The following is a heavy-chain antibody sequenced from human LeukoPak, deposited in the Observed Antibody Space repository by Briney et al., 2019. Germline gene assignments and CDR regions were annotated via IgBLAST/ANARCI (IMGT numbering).Heavy chain of an antibody. V-gene: IGHV5-10-1*01. D-gene: IGHD1-7*01. CDR2: IDPRDSYT. J-gene: IGHJ2*01. Sequence: GESLRISCKGSGYSFTSYWISWVRQMPGKGLEWMGRIDPRDSYTNYSPSFQGHIIFSADRSINTAYLQWSSLEASDTAMYYCARHLGLRRSAGLFGWDYHFDLWGRGTLVTVSS. CDR1: GYSFTSYW. CDR3: ARHLGLRRSAGLFGWDYHFDL.